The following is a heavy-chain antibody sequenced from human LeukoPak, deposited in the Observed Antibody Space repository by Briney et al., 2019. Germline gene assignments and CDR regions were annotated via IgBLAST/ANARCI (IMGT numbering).Heavy chain of an antibody. J-gene: IGHJ4*02. CDR2: IRYDGSNK. D-gene: IGHD1-26*01. CDR1: GFTFSNYG. Sequence: GGSLRLSCAASGFTFSNYGMHWVRQAPGKGLEWVAFIRYDGSNKYYADSVKGRFTISRDNSKNTLYLQMNSLRAEDTAVYYYAKIVVKWDPYDYWGQGTLVTVSS. V-gene: IGHV3-30*02. CDR3: AKIVVKWDPYDY.